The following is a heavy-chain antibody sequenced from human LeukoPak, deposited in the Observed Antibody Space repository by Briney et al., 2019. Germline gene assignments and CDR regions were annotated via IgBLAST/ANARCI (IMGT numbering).Heavy chain of an antibody. V-gene: IGHV4-34*01. D-gene: IGHD2-2*01. CDR3: ARGLIVVVPAAIFNWFDP. CDR2: INHSGST. J-gene: IGHJ5*02. CDR1: GGSFSGYY. Sequence: SETLSLTCAVYGGSFSGYYWSWIRQPPGKGLEWIGEINHSGSTNYNPSLKSRVTILVDTSKNQFSLKLSSVTAADTAVYYCARGLIVVVPAAIFNWFDPWGQGTLVTVSS.